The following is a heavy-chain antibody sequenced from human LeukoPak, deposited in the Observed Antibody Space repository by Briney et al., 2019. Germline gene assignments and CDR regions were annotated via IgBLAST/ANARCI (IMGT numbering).Heavy chain of an antibody. J-gene: IGHJ6*02. Sequence: GASVKVSCKASGYTFTSYDINWVRQATGQGLEWMGWMNLNSGNTGYAQKFQGRVTMTRNTSISTAYMELSSLRSEDTAVYYCARGAATSYSYYYYGMDVWGQGTTVTVSS. D-gene: IGHD2-15*01. V-gene: IGHV1-8*01. CDR2: MNLNSGNT. CDR3: ARGAATSYSYYYYGMDV. CDR1: GYTFTSYD.